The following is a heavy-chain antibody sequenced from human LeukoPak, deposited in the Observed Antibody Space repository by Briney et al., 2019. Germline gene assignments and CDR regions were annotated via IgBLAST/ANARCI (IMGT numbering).Heavy chain of an antibody. D-gene: IGHD6-6*01. V-gene: IGHV4-31*03. J-gene: IGHJ5*02. Sequence: SSETPSLTCSVSGDSISSRTYYWTWIRQHPEKGLEWIGYIWNSGSTNYNPSLKSRVTISVDTSKNQFSLKLTSMTAADTAVYYCARDVSSTFPSWFDPWGQGILVIVSS. CDR2: IWNSGST. CDR3: ARDVSSTFPSWFDP. CDR1: GDSISSRTYY.